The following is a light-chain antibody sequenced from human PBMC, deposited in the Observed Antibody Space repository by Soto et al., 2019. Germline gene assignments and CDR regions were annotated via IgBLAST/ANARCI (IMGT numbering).Light chain of an antibody. CDR2: GTF. CDR3: HQYYNSPFT. J-gene: IGKJ3*01. CDR1: QSVSSSY. V-gene: IGKV3-20*01. Sequence: EIVVTQSPGTLSLSPGERATLSCRASQSVSSSYLAWYQQKPGQAPRLLIYGTFNRPTGIPDRFSGSGYGTDFTLTISRLDPEDFAVYYCHQYYNSPFTFGPGTKVDIK.